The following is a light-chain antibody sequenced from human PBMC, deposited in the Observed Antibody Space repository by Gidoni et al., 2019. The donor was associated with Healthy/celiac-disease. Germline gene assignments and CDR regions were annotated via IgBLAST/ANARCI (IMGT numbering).Light chain of an antibody. CDR2: AAS. J-gene: IGKJ1*01. CDR3: QQSYSTPPA. CDR1: QSISSY. Sequence: DIQMTQSPSSLSASVGDRVTITCRASQSISSYLNWYQQKPGKAPKLLIYAASSLQSGVPSRFGGSESGTDFTLTISSLQPEDFATYYCQQSYSTPPAFGQGTKVEIK. V-gene: IGKV1-39*01.